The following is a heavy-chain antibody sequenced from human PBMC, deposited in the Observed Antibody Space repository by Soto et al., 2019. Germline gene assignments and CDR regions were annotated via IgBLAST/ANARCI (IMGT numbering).Heavy chain of an antibody. D-gene: IGHD3-16*01. Sequence: QVQLVQSGAEVKKPGSSVKVSCKASVGTFSSYAISWVRQAPGQGLEWMGGIIPSFGTANYAQKLQGRVTITADESTSTAYMELSSLRSEDTVVYYCARGMLKPLYFFYGMDVLCQGTKVNVSS. V-gene: IGHV1-69*01. J-gene: IGHJ6*02. CDR3: ARGMLKPLYFFYGMDV. CDR2: IIPSFGTA. CDR1: VGTFSSYA.